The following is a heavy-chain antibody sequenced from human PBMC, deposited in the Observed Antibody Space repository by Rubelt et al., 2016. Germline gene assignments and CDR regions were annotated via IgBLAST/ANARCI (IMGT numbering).Heavy chain of an antibody. CDR3: AREAYSGRYPLIDY. V-gene: IGHV1-18*01. Sequence: QVQLVQSGAEVKKPGASVKVSCKASGYTFTTYGINWVRQAPGQGLEWMGWISAYNGNTSHEQKLQGRGTMTTDTSTITAYMELRSLRSDDTAVYYCAREAYSGRYPLIDYWGQGTLVTVSS. D-gene: IGHD1-26*01. CDR1: GYTFTTYG. CDR2: ISAYNGNT. J-gene: IGHJ4*02.